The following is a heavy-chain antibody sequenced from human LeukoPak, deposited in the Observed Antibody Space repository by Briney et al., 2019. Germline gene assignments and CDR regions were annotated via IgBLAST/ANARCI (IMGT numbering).Heavy chain of an antibody. V-gene: IGHV1-18*01. Sequence: AASVKVSCKASGGTFSSYAISWVRQAPGQGLEWMGWISAYNGNTNYAQKLQGRVTMTTDASTSTAYMELRSLRSDDTAVYYCARDGGSGSYSNYYYYYMDVWGKGTTVTISS. CDR1: GGTFSSYA. CDR2: ISAYNGNT. J-gene: IGHJ6*03. D-gene: IGHD3-10*01. CDR3: ARDGGSGSYSNYYYYYMDV.